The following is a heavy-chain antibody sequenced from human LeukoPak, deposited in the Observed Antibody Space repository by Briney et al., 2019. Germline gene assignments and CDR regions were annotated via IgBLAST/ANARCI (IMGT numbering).Heavy chain of an antibody. D-gene: IGHD3-3*01. CDR1: GGSISSYY. CDR2: IYYSGST. J-gene: IGHJ4*02. CDR3: ARGSLLEWSYFDY. V-gene: IGHV4-59*01. Sequence: KASETLSLTCTVSGGSISSYYWSWIRQPPGKGLEWIGYIYYSGSTNYNPSLKSRVTISVDTSKNQFSLKLSSATAADTAVYYCARGSLLEWSYFDYWGQGTLVTVSS.